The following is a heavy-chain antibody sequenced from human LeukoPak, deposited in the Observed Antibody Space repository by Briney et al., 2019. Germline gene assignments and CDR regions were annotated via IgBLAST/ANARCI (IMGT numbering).Heavy chain of an antibody. CDR1: GYTFASYD. CDR3: AREESDSSGYYYSWFDP. Sequence: GASVKVSCKASGYTFASYDINWLRQATGQGLEWMGWMNPNSANTGYAQKFQGRVTMTRNSSISTAYMELSSLISEDTAVYYCAREESDSSGYYYSWFDPWGQGTLVTVSS. V-gene: IGHV1-8*01. D-gene: IGHD3-22*01. J-gene: IGHJ5*02. CDR2: MNPNSANT.